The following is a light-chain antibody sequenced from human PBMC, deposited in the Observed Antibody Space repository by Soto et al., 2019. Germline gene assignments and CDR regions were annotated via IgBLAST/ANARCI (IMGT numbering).Light chain of an antibody. J-gene: IGKJ5*01. V-gene: IGKV3-11*01. CDR3: QQRSNWPPVIT. Sequence: EIVLTQSPATLCWSPGERATLSCRASQSFSSYLAWYQQKPGQAPRLLIYDASKRATGIPARFSGRGSGTDFTLTISSLEPEDFAVYYCQQRSNWPPVITFGQGTRLEIK. CDR1: QSFSSY. CDR2: DAS.